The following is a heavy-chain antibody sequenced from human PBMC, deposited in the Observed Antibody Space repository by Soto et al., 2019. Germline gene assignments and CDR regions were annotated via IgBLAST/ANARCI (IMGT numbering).Heavy chain of an antibody. Sequence: PPETLSPPFAGYGGAFRDHFWNWFRQPPGKGLEWIGEINRSEKTNYNPSFRSRVTLSLDTSRNQFFLKVDSVTATDAAMYYCARGLGNNSPEWGPGTQVTVSS. V-gene: IGHV4-34*01. CDR2: INRSEKT. CDR3: ARGLGNNSPE. CDR1: GGAFRDHF. J-gene: IGHJ4*02. D-gene: IGHD1-1*01.